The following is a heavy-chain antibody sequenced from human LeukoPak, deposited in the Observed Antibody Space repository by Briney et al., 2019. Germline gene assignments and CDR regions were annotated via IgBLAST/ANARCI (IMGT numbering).Heavy chain of an antibody. V-gene: IGHV3-23*01. D-gene: IGHD2-21*01. CDR3: AKAPVTTCRGSYCYPFDY. CDR1: GFTLSSYA. Sequence: GGSLRLSCAASGFTLSSYAMSWVRQAPGKGLEWVSALSDSGNTYHADSVKGRFTISRDSSKNTLFLQMNKLRPEDAAVYYCAKAPVTTCRGSYCYPFDYWGEGTLVTVSS. J-gene: IGHJ4*02. CDR2: LSDSGNT.